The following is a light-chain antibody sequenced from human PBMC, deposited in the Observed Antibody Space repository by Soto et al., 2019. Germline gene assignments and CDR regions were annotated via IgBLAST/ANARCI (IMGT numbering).Light chain of an antibody. CDR3: CSYAGSSTQI. CDR1: SSDVGSYDL. J-gene: IGLJ2*01. V-gene: IGLV2-23*02. Sequence: QSALTQPASVSGSPGQSITISCTGTSSDVGSYDLVSWYQQHPGKAPKLMIYEVNKRPSGVFNRFSGSKSGNTASLTISGLQAEDEGDYYCCSYAGSSTQIFGGGTKVTVL. CDR2: EVN.